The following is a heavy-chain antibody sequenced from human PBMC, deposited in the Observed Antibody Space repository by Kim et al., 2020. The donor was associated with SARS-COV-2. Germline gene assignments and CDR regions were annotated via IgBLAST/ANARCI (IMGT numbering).Heavy chain of an antibody. V-gene: IGHV3-15*01. CDR2: IKSKTDGGTT. D-gene: IGHD1-26*01. CDR3: TTEGGSYSFYYGMDV. Sequence: GGSLRLSCAASGFTFSNAWMSWVRQAPGKGLEWVGRIKSKTDGGTTDYAAPVKGRFTISRDDSKNTLYLQMNSLKTEDTAVYYCTTEGGSYSFYYGMDVWGQGTTVTVSS. CDR1: GFTFSNAW. J-gene: IGHJ6*02.